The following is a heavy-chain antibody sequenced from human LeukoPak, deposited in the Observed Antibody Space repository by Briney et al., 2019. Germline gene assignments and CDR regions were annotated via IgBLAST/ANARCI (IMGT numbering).Heavy chain of an antibody. J-gene: IGHJ3*02. CDR1: GFTFSSYG. CDR2: ISYDGSNK. CDR3: AKDGQDAFDI. Sequence: GRSLRLSGAASGFTFSSYGMHWVRQAPGKGLEWVAVISYDGSNKYYADSVKGRFTISRDNSKNTLYLQMNSLRAEDTAVYYCAKDGQDAFDIWGQGTMVTVSS. V-gene: IGHV3-30*18.